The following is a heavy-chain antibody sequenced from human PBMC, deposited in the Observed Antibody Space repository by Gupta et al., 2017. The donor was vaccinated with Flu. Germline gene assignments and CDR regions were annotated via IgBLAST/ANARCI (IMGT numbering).Heavy chain of an antibody. V-gene: IGHV1-69*01. Sequence: QVQLVQSGAEVKKPGSSVKVSCKASGGTFSSYAINWVRQAPGQGLEWMGGIIPIFATTNYAQKFQGRVTITADESTSTAYMELSSLRSEDTAMYYCARRPRDGYNLLISGHFDYWGQGTLVTVSS. D-gene: IGHD5-12*01. CDR2: IIPIFATT. J-gene: IGHJ4*02. CDR1: GGTFSSYA. CDR3: ARRPRDGYNLLISGHFDY.